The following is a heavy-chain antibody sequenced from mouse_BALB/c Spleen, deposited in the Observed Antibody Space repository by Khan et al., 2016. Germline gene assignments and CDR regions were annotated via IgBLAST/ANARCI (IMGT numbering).Heavy chain of an antibody. Sequence: QIQLVQSGPELKKPGETVKISCKAAGYTFTNFGINWVRQAPGKGLEWMDWINTNTGETTYADDFKGRFAFSLETSASTAYLQINNLKNEDTATYFYATGIPTVIATRRHYWGKGTTLTVSS. J-gene: IGHJ2*01. CDR1: GYTFTNFG. CDR3: ATGIPTVIATRRHY. D-gene: IGHD1-1*01. CDR2: INTNTGET. V-gene: IGHV9-3-1*01.